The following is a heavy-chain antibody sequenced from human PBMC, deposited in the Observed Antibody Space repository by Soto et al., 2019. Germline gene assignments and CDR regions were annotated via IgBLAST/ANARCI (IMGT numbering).Heavy chain of an antibody. D-gene: IGHD4-4*01. CDR3: ARGWGTVTHFDY. CDR1: GGSISSYY. CDR2: IYYSGST. Sequence: SETLSLTCTVSGGSISSYYWSWIRQPPGKGLEWIGYIYYSGSTNYNPSLKSRVTISVDTSKNQFSLKLSSVTAADTAVYYCARGWGTVTHFDYWGQGTPVTVSS. J-gene: IGHJ4*02. V-gene: IGHV4-59*01.